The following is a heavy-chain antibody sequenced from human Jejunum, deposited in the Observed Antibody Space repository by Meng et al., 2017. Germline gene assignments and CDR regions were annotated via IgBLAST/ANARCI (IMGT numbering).Heavy chain of an antibody. CDR3: ARGDTGYSGYVFGY. CDR1: GRSITTGGYY. J-gene: IGHJ4*02. Sequence: GQRQGSGPGLVKPSHTRSPPCCVSGRSITTGGYYWSVIRQHPGKGLEWIGHIYYSGSTHYNPSLKSRVTISIDTSQNQFSLKLSSVTAADTAVYYCARGDTGYSGYVFGYWGQGTLVIVSS. CDR2: IYYSGST. V-gene: IGHV4-31*03. D-gene: IGHD5-12*01.